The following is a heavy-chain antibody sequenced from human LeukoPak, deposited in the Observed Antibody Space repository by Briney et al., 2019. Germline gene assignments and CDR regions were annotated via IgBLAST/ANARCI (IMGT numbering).Heavy chain of an antibody. Sequence: SETLSLTCAVHGGSLSGNYWNWIRQTPGKGPEWLGDIDYDGHTNYNPSLESRLTISVDSSKNQFALTLRSVTAADAAVYYCAVLMRHYGIDVWGQGTTVTVSS. V-gene: IGHV4-34*01. CDR3: AVLMRHYGIDV. CDR2: IDYDGHT. D-gene: IGHD3-9*01. J-gene: IGHJ6*02. CDR1: GGSLSGNY.